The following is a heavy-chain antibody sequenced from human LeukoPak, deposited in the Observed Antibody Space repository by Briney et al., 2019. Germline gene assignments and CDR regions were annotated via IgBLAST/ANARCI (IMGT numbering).Heavy chain of an antibody. Sequence: ASVKVSCKASGYTFTSYAMHWVRQAPGQRLEWMGWINAGNGNTKYSQKFQGRDTITRDTSASTAYMELSSLRSEDTAVYYCARVPGLWLTFDYWGQGTLVTVSS. CDR1: GYTFTSYA. D-gene: IGHD5-18*01. CDR2: INAGNGNT. V-gene: IGHV1-3*01. CDR3: ARVPGLWLTFDY. J-gene: IGHJ4*02.